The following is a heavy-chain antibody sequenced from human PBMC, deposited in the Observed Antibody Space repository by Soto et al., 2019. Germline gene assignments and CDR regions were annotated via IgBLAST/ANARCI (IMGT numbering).Heavy chain of an antibody. CDR1: GFTVSSNY. Sequence: PGGSLRLSCAASGFTVSSNYMSWVRQAPGKGLEWVSVIYSGGSTYYADSVKGRFTISRDNSKNTLYLQMNSLRAEDTAVYYCASAPVYYDSSGYYPTDYYYYGMDVWGQGTTVTVSS. CDR3: ASAPVYYDSSGYYPTDYYYYGMDV. CDR2: IYSGGST. V-gene: IGHV3-53*01. J-gene: IGHJ6*02. D-gene: IGHD3-22*01.